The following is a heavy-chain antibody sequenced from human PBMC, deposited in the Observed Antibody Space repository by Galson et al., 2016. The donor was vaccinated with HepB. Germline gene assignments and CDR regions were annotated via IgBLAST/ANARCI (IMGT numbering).Heavy chain of an antibody. Sequence: SLRLSCAGSGFIFSRYGMTWVRQAPGKGLEDVSSISMSGNSRDYAESVEGRFIISRDNSRSMLFLQMNSLRAEDTAVYYCAKVPQRWRSGSFYFDYWGQGTLVTVSS. CDR1: GFIFSRYG. D-gene: IGHD3-3*01. CDR2: ISMSGNSR. J-gene: IGHJ4*02. V-gene: IGHV3-23*01. CDR3: AKVPQRWRSGSFYFDY.